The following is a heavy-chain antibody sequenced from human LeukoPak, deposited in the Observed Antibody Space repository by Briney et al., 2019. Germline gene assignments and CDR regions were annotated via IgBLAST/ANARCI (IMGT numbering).Heavy chain of an antibody. J-gene: IGHJ4*02. CDR1: GFSFSNSA. V-gene: IGHV3-23*01. CDR3: AKMFFDNSGYLDH. Sequence: PGGSLRLSCPASGFSFSNSAMTWVGQAPGKGLEWVSAITDNSGRTFYAGSVRGRFTISRDNSKSTLYLEMNSLRAEDTAVYYCAKMFFDNSGYLDHWGQGTLVTVSS. D-gene: IGHD3-22*01. CDR2: ITDNSGRT.